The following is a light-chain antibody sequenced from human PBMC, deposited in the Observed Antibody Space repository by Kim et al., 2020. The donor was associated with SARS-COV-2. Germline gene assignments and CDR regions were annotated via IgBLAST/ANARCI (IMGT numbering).Light chain of an antibody. CDR3: LQYTNWPEYT. CDR1: QTVSGN. J-gene: IGKJ2*01. Sequence: EIVLTQSPASLSSSHGERATLSCRASQTVSGNLAWYQQKPGQPPRLLIYGASTRAPGVAARFSGGGSETEFTLNITNLQSEDFAVYFCLQYTNWPEYTSGQGTKLEI. V-gene: IGKV3-15*01. CDR2: GAS.